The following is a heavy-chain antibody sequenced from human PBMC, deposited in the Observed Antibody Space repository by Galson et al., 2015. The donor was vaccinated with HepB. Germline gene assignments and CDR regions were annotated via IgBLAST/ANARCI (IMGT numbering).Heavy chain of an antibody. CDR2: ISSSSSTI. V-gene: IGHV3-48*02. CDR1: GFTFSSYS. D-gene: IGHD6-13*01. Sequence: SLRLSCAASGFTFSSYSMNWVRQAPGKGLEWVSYISSSSSTIYYADSVKGRFAISRDNAKNSLYLQMNSLRDEDTAVYYCARDDHSSSWYGFTGSDAFDIWGQGTMVTVSS. J-gene: IGHJ3*02. CDR3: ARDDHSSSWYGFTGSDAFDI.